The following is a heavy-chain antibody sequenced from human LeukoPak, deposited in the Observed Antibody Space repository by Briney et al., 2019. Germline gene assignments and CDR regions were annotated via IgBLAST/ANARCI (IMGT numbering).Heavy chain of an antibody. J-gene: IGHJ4*02. V-gene: IGHV3-21*01. CDR3: ARVPTDYDSSGYYYGSGYFDY. D-gene: IGHD3-22*01. CDR2: ISSSSSYI. CDR1: GFTFSSYS. Sequence: PGGSLRLSCAASGFTFSSYSMNWVRQAPGKGLEWVSSISSSSSYIYYADSVKGRFTISRDNAKNSLYLQMNSLRAEDTAVYYCARVPTDYDSSGYYYGSGYFDYWGQGTLVTVSS.